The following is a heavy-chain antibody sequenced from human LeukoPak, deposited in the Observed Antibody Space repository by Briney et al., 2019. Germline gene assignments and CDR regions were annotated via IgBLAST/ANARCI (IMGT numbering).Heavy chain of an antibody. V-gene: IGHV4-38-2*02. D-gene: IGHD3-10*01. CDR2: IYQSETA. CDR3: ARVRGRPGVYMDV. Sequence: SETLSLTCTVSGYSISSGYFWGWMRQPPGKGLEWIGSIYQSETAHYNPSLKSRVTISVDTSKNQFSLKLSSVTAADTAVYYCARVRGRPGVYMDVWGKGTTVTVSS. J-gene: IGHJ6*03. CDR1: GYSISSGYF.